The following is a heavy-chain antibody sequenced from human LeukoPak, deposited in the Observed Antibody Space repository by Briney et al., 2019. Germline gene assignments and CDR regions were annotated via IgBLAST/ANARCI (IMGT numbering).Heavy chain of an antibody. Sequence: GASVKVSCKVSGYTLTELSMHWVRQAPGKGLEWMGGFDPEDGETIYAQKFQGRVTMTEDTSTDTAYMDLGSLRSEDSAVYYCTTRREVQGVYQGYWFDPWGQGTLVTVPS. D-gene: IGHD3-10*01. V-gene: IGHV1-24*01. CDR1: GYTLTELS. J-gene: IGHJ5*02. CDR2: FDPEDGET. CDR3: TTRREVQGVYQGYWFDP.